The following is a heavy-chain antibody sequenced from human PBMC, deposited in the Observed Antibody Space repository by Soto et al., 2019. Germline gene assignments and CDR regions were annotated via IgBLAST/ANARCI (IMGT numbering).Heavy chain of an antibody. CDR3: ATYSITMVRGVIISDAEGYYYYGMDV. CDR1: GGTFSSYA. J-gene: IGHJ6*02. Sequence: GASVKVSCKASGGTFSSYAISWVRQAPGQGLEWMGGIIPIFGTTNYAQKFQGRVTITADESTSTAYMELSSLRSEDTAVYYCATYSITMVRGVIISDAEGYYYYGMDVWGQGTTVTVSS. V-gene: IGHV1-69*13. D-gene: IGHD3-10*01. CDR2: IIPIFGTT.